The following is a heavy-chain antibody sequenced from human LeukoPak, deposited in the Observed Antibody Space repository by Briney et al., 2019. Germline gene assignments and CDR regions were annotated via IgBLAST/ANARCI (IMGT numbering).Heavy chain of an antibody. CDR1: GFTVSSNH. J-gene: IGHJ5*02. V-gene: IGHV3-66*02. CDR3: ARGYSNYIAWFDP. Sequence: PGGSLRLSCAASGFTVSSNHMSWVRQAPGKGLEWVSVIYSDGRTYYADSVKGRFTISRDNSKNTLYLQMNSPRVEDTALYYCARGYSNYIAWFDPWGQGTLVTVSS. D-gene: IGHD4-11*01. CDR2: IYSDGRT.